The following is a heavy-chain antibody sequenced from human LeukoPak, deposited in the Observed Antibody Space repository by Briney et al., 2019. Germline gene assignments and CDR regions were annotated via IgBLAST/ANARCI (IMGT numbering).Heavy chain of an antibody. CDR2: IYASGST. D-gene: IGHD1-26*01. CDR1: GGSISSGGYY. Sequence: SETLSLTCTVSGGSISSGGYYWSWIRQHPGKGLEWIGYIYASGSTNYNPSLKSRVTMSVDTSKNQFSLKLSSVTAADTAVYYCARAEVGAHFDYWGQGTLVTVSS. J-gene: IGHJ4*02. V-gene: IGHV4-61*08. CDR3: ARAEVGAHFDY.